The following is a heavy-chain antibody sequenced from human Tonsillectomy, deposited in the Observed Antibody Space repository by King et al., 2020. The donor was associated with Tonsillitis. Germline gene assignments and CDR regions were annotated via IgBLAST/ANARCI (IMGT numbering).Heavy chain of an antibody. CDR1: GYSISSGYF. J-gene: IGHJ4*02. CDR3: ARLTSSPPFDD. V-gene: IGHV4-38-2*01. D-gene: IGHD6-6*01. CDR2: IYHTGNT. Sequence: QLQESGPGLVKPSETLSLTCAVSGYSISSGYFWGWIRQPPGKGLEWIGHIYHTGNTFYNPSLKTRVTISVDTSKNQFSLKLTSVTAADTAVYYCARLTSSPPFDDWGQGTLVTVSS.